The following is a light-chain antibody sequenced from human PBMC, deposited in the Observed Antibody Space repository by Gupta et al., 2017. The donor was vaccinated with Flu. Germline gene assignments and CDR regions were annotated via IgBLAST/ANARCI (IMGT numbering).Light chain of an antibody. J-gene: IGLJ3*02. CDR3: TSYTNTSPVV. Sequence: QSALTQPASVSGSPGQSITIYCTGTSSDIGTYNFVSWYQQHPGKAPKLIIYEVRNRPSGVSARFSASKSGNTASLTISGLQAEDEADYYCTSYTNTSPVVFGGGTKLTVL. CDR2: EVR. V-gene: IGLV2-14*01. CDR1: SSDIGTYNF.